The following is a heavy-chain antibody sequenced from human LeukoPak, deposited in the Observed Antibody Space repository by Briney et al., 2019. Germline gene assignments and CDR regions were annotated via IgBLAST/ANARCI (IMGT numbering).Heavy chain of an antibody. CDR2: ISNNVGST. Sequence: GGSLRLSCSASGFTFGNYAMHWVRQAPGKGLEYVSTISNNVGSTYYADSVKGRFTISRDNSKNTLYLQMNSLRAEDTAVYYCARATMVRGVTNYFDCWGQGTLVTVSS. D-gene: IGHD3-10*01. J-gene: IGHJ4*02. V-gene: IGHV3-64*04. CDR3: ARATMVRGVTNYFDC. CDR1: GFTFGNYA.